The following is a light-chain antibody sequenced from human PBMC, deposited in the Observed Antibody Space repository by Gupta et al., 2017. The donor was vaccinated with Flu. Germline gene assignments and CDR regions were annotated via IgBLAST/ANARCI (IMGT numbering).Light chain of an antibody. V-gene: IGKV3-11*01. Sequence: IVLTQSPATLSLSPGERATLSCRASQSVRSYLTWYQQKPGQAPRLLIYDASHRDTRIPARFSGSGSGTQFTLTISIRDLEDFAVYNSQRHSTWPGITFGQGTRLEIK. J-gene: IGKJ5*01. CDR2: DAS. CDR3: QRHSTWPGIT. CDR1: QSVRSY.